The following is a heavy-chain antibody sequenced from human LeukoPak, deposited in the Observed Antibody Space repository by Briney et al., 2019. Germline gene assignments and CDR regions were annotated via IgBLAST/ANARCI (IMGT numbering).Heavy chain of an antibody. CDR3: ARDLGPGPISSYPRGRFYYGMDV. Sequence: LTGGSLRLSCTASGFTFSVYAMHWVRQAPGKGLEWVALISYDEMYKYYADSVKGRFTISRDNSKNTLFLQMNSLRAEDMAVYYCARDLGPGPISSYPRGRFYYGMDVWGQGTAVSVSS. D-gene: IGHD2-2*01. J-gene: IGHJ6*02. V-gene: IGHV3-30*04. CDR1: GFTFSVYA. CDR2: ISYDEMYK.